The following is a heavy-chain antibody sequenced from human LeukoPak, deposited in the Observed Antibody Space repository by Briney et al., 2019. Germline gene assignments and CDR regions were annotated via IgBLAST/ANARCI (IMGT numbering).Heavy chain of an antibody. J-gene: IGHJ4*02. V-gene: IGHV1-2*02. CDR1: GYTFTGYY. D-gene: IGHD6-13*01. CDR3: ARDVAAAGPTFDY. CDR2: INPNSGGT. Sequence: ASVKASCKASGYTFTGYYMHWVRQAPGQGLEWMGWINPNSGGTNYAQKFQGRVTMTRDTSISTAYMELSRLRSDDTAVYYCARDVAAAGPTFDYWGQGTLVTVSS.